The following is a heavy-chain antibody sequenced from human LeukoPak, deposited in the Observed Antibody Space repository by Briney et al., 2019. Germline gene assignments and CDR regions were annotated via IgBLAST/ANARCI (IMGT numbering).Heavy chain of an antibody. J-gene: IGHJ4*02. Sequence: PGGSLRPSCAASGFPVNTNYLTWVRQAPGKGLEWVSVIYSEGTTHYADSVKGRFTISRDNSKNTVYLQMNSLRVEDTAVYYCARGHGHFDYWGQGTLITVSS. CDR1: GFPVNTNY. V-gene: IGHV3-53*01. CDR3: ARGHGHFDY. CDR2: IYSEGTT.